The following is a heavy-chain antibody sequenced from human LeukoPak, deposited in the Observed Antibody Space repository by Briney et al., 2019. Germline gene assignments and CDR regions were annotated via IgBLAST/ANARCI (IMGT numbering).Heavy chain of an antibody. CDR1: GFTFSRYW. J-gene: IGHJ5*02. Sequence: PGGSLRLSCAVSGFTFSRYWMSWVRQAPGKGLEWVANIKQDGSEKYYVDSVKGRFTISRDNSKNTLYLQMNSLRAEDTAVYYCARGWELLGGNWFDPWGQGTLVTVSS. D-gene: IGHD1-26*01. CDR3: ARGWELLGGNWFDP. V-gene: IGHV3-7*01. CDR2: IKQDGSEK.